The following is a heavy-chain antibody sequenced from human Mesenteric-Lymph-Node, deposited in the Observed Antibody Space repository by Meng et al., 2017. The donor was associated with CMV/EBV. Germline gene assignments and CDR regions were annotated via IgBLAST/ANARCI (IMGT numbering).Heavy chain of an antibody. D-gene: IGHD5-12*01. Sequence: GGSLRLSCAASGFTFDDHAMHWVRQVPGKGLEWVSVIDWNSYSIGYADSVKGRFTISRDNVKNSLYLQMNSLRAEDTGVYYCTREGGWLRILDYYYGMDVWGQGTTVTVSS. J-gene: IGHJ6*02. V-gene: IGHV3-9*01. CDR3: TREGGWLRILDYYYGMDV. CDR2: IDWNSYSI. CDR1: GFTFDDHA.